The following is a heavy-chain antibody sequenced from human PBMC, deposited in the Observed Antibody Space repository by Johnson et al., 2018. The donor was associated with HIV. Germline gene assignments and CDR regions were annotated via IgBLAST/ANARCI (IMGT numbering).Heavy chain of an antibody. V-gene: IGHV3-30-3*01. D-gene: IGHD7-27*01. Sequence: QVQLVESGGGLVQPGGSLRLSCAASGFTFSSYAMHWVRQAPGKGLEWVAVISYDGSNKYYADSVKGRFTISRDSSKNTLYLQMNSLRPEDTAVYYCAKDRNWGRLFDGFDIWGRGTMVTVSS. CDR2: ISYDGSNK. J-gene: IGHJ3*02. CDR3: AKDRNWGRLFDGFDI. CDR1: GFTFSSYA.